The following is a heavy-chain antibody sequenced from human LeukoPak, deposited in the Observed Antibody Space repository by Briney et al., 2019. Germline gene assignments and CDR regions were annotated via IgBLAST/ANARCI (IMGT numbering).Heavy chain of an antibody. CDR3: ARSSVGARRRIDY. CDR2: MNPNSGNT. Sequence: GASVKVSCKASGYTFTSYDINWVRQATGQGLEWMGWMNPNSGNTGYAQKFQGRVTMTRSASINTAYMELSGLTSDDTAVYYCARSSVGARRRIDYWGQGTLVTVSS. J-gene: IGHJ4*02. D-gene: IGHD1-26*01. V-gene: IGHV1-8*01. CDR1: GYTFTSYD.